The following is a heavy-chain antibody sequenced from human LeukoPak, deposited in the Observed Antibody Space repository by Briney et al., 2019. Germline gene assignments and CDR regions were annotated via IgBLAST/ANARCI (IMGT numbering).Heavy chain of an antibody. CDR2: IYPRDSDT. J-gene: IGHJ4*02. CDR3: ARRYGSEEVDY. Sequence: GESLRISCKGSGYSFTSYWIAWVRQMPGKGLEWMGIIYPRDSDTTYSPSFQGQVTISADKSISTAYLQWSSLKASDTAMYYCARRYGSEEVDYWGQGTLVTVSS. D-gene: IGHD3-10*01. V-gene: IGHV5-51*01. CDR1: GYSFTSYW.